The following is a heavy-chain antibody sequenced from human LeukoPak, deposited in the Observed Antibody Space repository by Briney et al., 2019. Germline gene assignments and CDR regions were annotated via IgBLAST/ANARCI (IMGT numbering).Heavy chain of an antibody. CDR3: AKDGSSSWYMSYYYYYMDV. D-gene: IGHD6-13*01. Sequence: GGSLRLSCAASGFTFSSYGMSWVRQAPGKGLEWVSAISGSGGSTYYADSVKGRFTISRDNSKNTLYLQMNSLRAEDTAVYYCAKDGSSSWYMSYYYYYMDVWGKGTTVTVSS. CDR2: ISGSGGST. J-gene: IGHJ6*03. V-gene: IGHV3-23*01. CDR1: GFTFSSYG.